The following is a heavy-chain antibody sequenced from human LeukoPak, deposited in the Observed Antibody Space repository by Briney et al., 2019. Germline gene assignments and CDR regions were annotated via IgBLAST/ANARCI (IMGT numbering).Heavy chain of an antibody. J-gene: IGHJ4*02. CDR1: GFTFNIYT. D-gene: IGHD3-22*01. V-gene: IGHV3-21*01. CDR2: ISSTSSDI. Sequence: GGSLRLSCGASGFTFNIYTINWVRQAPGKGLEWVSSISSTSSDIHYTDSVKGRFTIFRDNTKNSLYLQMDSLRAEDTAVYYCARRGDDSTGHQGDFDYLGQGTLVAVSS. CDR3: ARRGDDSTGHQGDFDY.